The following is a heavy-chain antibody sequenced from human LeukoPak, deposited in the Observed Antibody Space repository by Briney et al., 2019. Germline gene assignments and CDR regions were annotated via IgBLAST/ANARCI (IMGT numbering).Heavy chain of an antibody. CDR3: ANPCAYHLFTGPNCHLCH. Sequence: SETLSLTCAVYGGSFSGYYWSWIRQPPGKGLEWIGEINHSGNTYYNPSLKSRVTISVDTSKNQFSLILSSVTAADTAVYYCANPCAYHLFTGPNCHLCHWGQGTLVNRLL. D-gene: IGHD3-9*01. V-gene: IGHV4-34*01. CDR2: INHSGNT. J-gene: IGHJ4*01. CDR1: GGSFSGYY.